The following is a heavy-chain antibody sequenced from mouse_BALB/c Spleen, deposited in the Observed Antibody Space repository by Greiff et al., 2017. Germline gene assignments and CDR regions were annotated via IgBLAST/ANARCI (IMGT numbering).Heavy chain of an antibody. D-gene: IGHD1-2*01. CDR1: GFTFSDYY. J-gene: IGHJ1*01. Sequence: EVKVVESGGGLVKPGGSLKLSCAASGFTFSDYYMYWVRQTPEKRLEWVATISDGGSYTYYPDSVKGRFTISRDNAKNNLYLQMSSLKSEDTAMYYWARGSLLARYWYFDVWGAGTTVTVSS. V-gene: IGHV5-4*02. CDR3: ARGSLLARYWYFDV. CDR2: ISDGGSYT.